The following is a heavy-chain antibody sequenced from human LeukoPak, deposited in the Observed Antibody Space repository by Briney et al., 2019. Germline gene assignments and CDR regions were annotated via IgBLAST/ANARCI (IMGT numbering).Heavy chain of an antibody. CDR1: GFTFGDYA. Sequence: GGSLRLSCVASGFTFGDYAMSWVRQAPGKGLEWVGFIRSKAYGGTTEYAASVKGRFTISRDDSKSIAYLQMNSLKTEDTAVYYCTSRRGDYLVFEAIDYWGQGTLVTVSS. D-gene: IGHD4-17*01. J-gene: IGHJ4*02. CDR3: TSRRGDYLVFEAIDY. V-gene: IGHV3-49*04. CDR2: IRSKAYGGTT.